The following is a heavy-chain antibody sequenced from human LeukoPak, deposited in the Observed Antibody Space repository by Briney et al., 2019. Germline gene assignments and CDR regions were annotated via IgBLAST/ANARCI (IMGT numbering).Heavy chain of an antibody. Sequence: SETLSLTCTVSGGSISSYYWSWIRQPPGKGLEWIGYIYYSGSTNYNPSLKSRVTISVDTSKNQFSLKLSSVTAADTAVYYCARDYKAAGSDWFDPWGQGTLVTVSS. CDR2: IYYSGST. D-gene: IGHD6-13*01. CDR1: GGSISSYY. J-gene: IGHJ5*02. CDR3: ARDYKAAGSDWFDP. V-gene: IGHV4-59*01.